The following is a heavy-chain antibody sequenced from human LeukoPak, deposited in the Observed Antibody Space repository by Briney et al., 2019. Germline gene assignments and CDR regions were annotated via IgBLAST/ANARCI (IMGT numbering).Heavy chain of an antibody. CDR1: GYAFTSYY. Sequence: ASVKVSCKASGYAFTSYYMHWVRQAPGQGLEWMGIINPSGGSTNYAQKFQGRVTMTRDTSTSTVYMELSSLRSEDTAVYYCARDGMATIRGFDYWGQGTLVTVSS. CDR2: INPSGGST. V-gene: IGHV1-46*01. CDR3: ARDGMATIRGFDY. J-gene: IGHJ4*02. D-gene: IGHD5-24*01.